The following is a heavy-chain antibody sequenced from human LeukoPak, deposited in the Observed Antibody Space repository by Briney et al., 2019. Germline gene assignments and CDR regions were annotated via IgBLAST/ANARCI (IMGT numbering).Heavy chain of an antibody. V-gene: IGHV4-59*12. CDR1: GGSISSYY. CDR2: IYYSGST. D-gene: IGHD3-10*01. J-gene: IGHJ4*02. Sequence: SETLSLTCTVSGGSISSYYWSWIRQPPGKGLEWIGYIYYSGSTYYNPSLKSRVTISVDTSKNQFSLKLSSVTAADTAVYYCARVMVSNYFDYWGQGTLVTVSS. CDR3: ARVMVSNYFDY.